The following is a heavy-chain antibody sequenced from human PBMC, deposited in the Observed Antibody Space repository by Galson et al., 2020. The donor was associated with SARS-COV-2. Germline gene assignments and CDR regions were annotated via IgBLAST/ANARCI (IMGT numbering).Heavy chain of an antibody. CDR1: GFTFSSYA. CDR2: ISYDGSNK. V-gene: IGHV3-30*04. Sequence: GGSLRLSCAASGFTFSSYAMHWVRQAPGKGLEWVAVISYDGSNKYYADSVKGRFTISRDNSKNTLYLQMNSLRAEDTAVDYCARPDSGSYGGDLDSGGEVPLVPFSS. CDR3: ARPDSGSYGGDLDS. J-gene: IGHJ4*02. D-gene: IGHD1-26*01.